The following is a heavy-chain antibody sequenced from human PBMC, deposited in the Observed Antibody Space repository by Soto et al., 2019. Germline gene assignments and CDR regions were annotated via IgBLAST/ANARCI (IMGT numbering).Heavy chain of an antibody. CDR3: ASGHIVVVPAARYYYYGMDV. Sequence: PGESLKISCKGSGYSFTSYWISWVRQMPGKGLEWMGRIDPSDSYTNYSPSFQGHVTISADKSISTAYLQWSSLKASDTAMYYCASGHIVVVPAARYYYYGMDVWGQGTTVTVSS. D-gene: IGHD2-2*01. CDR1: GYSFTSYW. CDR2: IDPSDSYT. J-gene: IGHJ6*02. V-gene: IGHV5-10-1*01.